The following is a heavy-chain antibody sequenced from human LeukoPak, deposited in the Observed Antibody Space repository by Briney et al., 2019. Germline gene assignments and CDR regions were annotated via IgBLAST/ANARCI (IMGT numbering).Heavy chain of an antibody. CDR1: GYTFTGYY. J-gene: IGHJ5*02. D-gene: IGHD3-10*01. Sequence: ASVKVSCKASGYTFTGYYMHWVRQAPGQGLEWMGWINPNSGGTNYAQKFQGRVTMTRDTSISTAYMELSRLRSEDTAVYYCARGQGLGYYYGSGSSWGQGTLVTVSS. CDR2: INPNSGGT. V-gene: IGHV1-2*02. CDR3: ARGQGLGYYYGSGSS.